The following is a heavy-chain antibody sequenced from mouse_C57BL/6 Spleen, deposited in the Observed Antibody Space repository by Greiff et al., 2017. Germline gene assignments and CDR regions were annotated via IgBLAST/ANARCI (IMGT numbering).Heavy chain of an antibody. CDR1: GFTFSSYA. V-gene: IGHV5-9-1*02. CDR2: ISSGGDYI. D-gene: IGHD2-14*01. Sequence: EVQGVESGEGLVKPGGSLKLSCAASGFTFSSYAMSWVRQTPEKRLEWVAYISSGGDYIYYADTVKGRFTISRDNARNTLYLQMSSLKSEDTAMYYCTREGPLAVRRGDYAMDYWGQGTSVTVSS. CDR3: TREGPLAVRRGDYAMDY. J-gene: IGHJ4*01.